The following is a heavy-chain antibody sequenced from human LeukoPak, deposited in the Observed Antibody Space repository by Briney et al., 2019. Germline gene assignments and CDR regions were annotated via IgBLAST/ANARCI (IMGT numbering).Heavy chain of an antibody. J-gene: IGHJ4*02. V-gene: IGHV3-53*01. Sequence: GGSLRLSCAASGFTVSSNYMSWVRQAPGKGLEWVSVIYSGGSTYHADSVKGRFTISRDNSKNTLYLQMNSLRAEDTAVYYCAREATVYYYDSSGPLDYWGQGTLVTVSS. CDR2: IYSGGST. CDR1: GFTVSSNY. CDR3: AREATVYYYDSSGPLDY. D-gene: IGHD3-22*01.